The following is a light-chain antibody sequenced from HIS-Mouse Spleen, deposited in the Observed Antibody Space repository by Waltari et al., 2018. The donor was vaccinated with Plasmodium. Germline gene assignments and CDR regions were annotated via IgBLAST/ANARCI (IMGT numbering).Light chain of an antibody. CDR2: GAS. CDR1: QSVSSN. Sequence: EIVMTQSPATLSVSPGESATLSCRASQSVSSNLAWYQQKPGQAPRLLIYGASTRATGIPARFSGSGSGTEFTLTISSLQSEDFAVYYCQQYNNWPPRFGQGTKLEIK. V-gene: IGKV3-15*01. CDR3: QQYNNWPPR. J-gene: IGKJ2*03.